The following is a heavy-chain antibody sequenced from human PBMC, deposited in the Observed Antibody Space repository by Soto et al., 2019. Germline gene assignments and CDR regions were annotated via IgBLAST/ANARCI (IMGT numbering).Heavy chain of an antibody. J-gene: IGHJ6*02. CDR1: GFTFSSFS. V-gene: IGHV3-21*01. Sequence: GGSLRLSCAASGFTFSSFSMNWVRQAPGKGLEWVSSISSSSSYIYYADSVKGRFTISRDNAKNSLYLQMNSLRAEDTAVYYCAREQADIVATRPYYYYGMDVWGQGTTVTVSS. CDR3: AREQADIVATRPYYYYGMDV. D-gene: IGHD5-12*01. CDR2: ISSSSSYI.